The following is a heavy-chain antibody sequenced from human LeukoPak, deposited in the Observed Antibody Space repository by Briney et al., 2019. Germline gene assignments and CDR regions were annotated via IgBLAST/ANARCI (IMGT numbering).Heavy chain of an antibody. D-gene: IGHD1-14*01. CDR1: GLTLNSYL. V-gene: IGHV3-7*01. CDR3: ARSNPNRNALDL. Sequence: GGSLRLSCAASGLTLNSYLMSWVRQAPGRGLEWVANIKKDGSEENYLDPVKGRFTVSRDNAKNSLYLQMNSLRGEDTAVYYCARSNPNRNALDLWGQGTMVTISS. J-gene: IGHJ3*01. CDR2: IKKDGSEE.